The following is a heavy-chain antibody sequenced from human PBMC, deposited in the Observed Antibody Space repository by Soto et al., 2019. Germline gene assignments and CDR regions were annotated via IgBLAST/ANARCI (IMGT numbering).Heavy chain of an antibody. V-gene: IGHV2-5*02. Sequence: QITLKESGPTLVKPTQTLTLTCTFSGFSLSTSGVGVGWIRQPPGKALEWLALIYWDDDKRYSPSLKSRLTITKDSSKNQVVLTTTNMDPVDTATYYCAHIPSYCRCGSCYSGFDYWGQGTLVTVSS. CDR1: GFSLSTSGVG. J-gene: IGHJ4*02. CDR2: IYWDDDK. CDR3: AHIPSYCRCGSCYSGFDY. D-gene: IGHD2-15*01.